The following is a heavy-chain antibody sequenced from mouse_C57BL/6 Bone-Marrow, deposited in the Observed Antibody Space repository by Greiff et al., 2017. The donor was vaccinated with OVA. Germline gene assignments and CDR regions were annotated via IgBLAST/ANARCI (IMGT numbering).Heavy chain of an antibody. CDR3: ARSDGKTLYFDY. Sequence: VQLQQPGAELVMPGASVKLSCKASGYTFTSYWMHWVKQRPGQGLEWIGEIDPSDSYTNYNQKFKGKSTLTVDKSSSTAYMQLSSLTSEDSAVYYCARSDGKTLYFDYWGQGTTLTVSS. D-gene: IGHD2-1*01. J-gene: IGHJ2*01. CDR1: GYTFTSYW. V-gene: IGHV1-69*01. CDR2: IDPSDSYT.